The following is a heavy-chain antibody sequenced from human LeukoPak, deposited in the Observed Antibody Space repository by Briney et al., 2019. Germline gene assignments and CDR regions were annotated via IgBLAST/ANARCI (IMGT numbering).Heavy chain of an antibody. D-gene: IGHD3-3*01. CDR3: ASSYDFWSGGDHYYFDY. Sequence: GGSLRLSCAASGFTFSSYSMNWVRQAPGKGLEWVSYISSSSSTIYYADSVKGRFTISRDNAKNSLYLQMNSLRAEDTAVYYCASSYDFWSGGDHYYFDYWGQGTLVTVSS. CDR1: GFTFSSYS. CDR2: ISSSSSTI. V-gene: IGHV3-48*04. J-gene: IGHJ4*02.